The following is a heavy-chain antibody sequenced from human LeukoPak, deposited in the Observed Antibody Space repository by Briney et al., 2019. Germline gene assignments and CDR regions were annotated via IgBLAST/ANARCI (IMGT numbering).Heavy chain of an antibody. CDR3: AKYGFNYDFWSGYYLSETGQPNYYGMDV. Sequence: GGSLRLSCAASGFTFSSYAMSWVRQAPGKGLEWVSAISGSGGSTYYAGSVEGRFTISRDNSKNTLYLQMNSLRAEDTAVYYCAKYGFNYDFWSGYYLSETGQPNYYGMDVWGQGTTVTVSS. CDR1: GFTFSSYA. V-gene: IGHV3-23*01. CDR2: ISGSGGST. J-gene: IGHJ6*02. D-gene: IGHD3-3*01.